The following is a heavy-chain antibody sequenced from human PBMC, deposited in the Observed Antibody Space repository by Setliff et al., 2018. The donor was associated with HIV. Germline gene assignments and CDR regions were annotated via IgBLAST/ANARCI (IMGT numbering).Heavy chain of an antibody. J-gene: IGHJ6*03. CDR1: GGSITGYY. CDR3: ARGHDNKYYYFYYMDV. CDR2: IYYNGGT. V-gene: IGHV4-59*08. Sequence: SETLSLTCTVSGGSITGYYWSWIRQPPGKGMEWIGYIYYNGGTNYNPSLKSRVIMSVDTSRNQFSLKLSSVTAADTAVYYCARGHDNKYYYFYYMDVWGKGTTVTVSS. D-gene: IGHD5-12*01.